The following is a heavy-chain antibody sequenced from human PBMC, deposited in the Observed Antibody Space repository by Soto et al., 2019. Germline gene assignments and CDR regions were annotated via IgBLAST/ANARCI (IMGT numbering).Heavy chain of an antibody. J-gene: IGHJ6*02. V-gene: IGHV1-69*08. CDR1: GGTFSSYT. CDR3: ARDPWLVTPYYYGMDV. D-gene: IGHD6-19*01. CDR2: IIPILGIA. Sequence: QVQLVQSGAEVKKPGSSVKVSCKASGGTFSSYTISWVRQAPGQGLEWMGRIIPILGIANYAQKFQGRVTITADKSTSTAYMELSSLRSEDTAVYYCARDPWLVTPYYYGMDVWGQGTTVTVSS.